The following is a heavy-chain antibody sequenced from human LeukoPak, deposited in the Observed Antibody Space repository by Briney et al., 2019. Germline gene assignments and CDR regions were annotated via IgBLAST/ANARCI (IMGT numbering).Heavy chain of an antibody. CDR3: VRHSGVPFDY. CDR2: IWPDDSDT. J-gene: IGHJ4*02. V-gene: IGHV5-51*01. CDR1: GYNFTNHW. Sequence: GESLKISCKASGYNFTNHWIGWVRQRPGKGLEWMGIIWPDDSDTRYSPSFQGLVSMSFDTSISTAYLQWRSLEASDTALYFCVRHSGVPFDYWGQGTLVTVSS.